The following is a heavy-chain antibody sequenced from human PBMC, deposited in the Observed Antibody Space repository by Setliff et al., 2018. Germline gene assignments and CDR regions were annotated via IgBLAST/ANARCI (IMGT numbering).Heavy chain of an antibody. CDR3: AKLPSGYPFNWFDP. V-gene: IGHV3-23*01. Sequence: PGGSLRLSCAASGFTFSTYAMSWVRQAPGKGLEWISTISGSGDSSYYTDSVKGRFTISRDNSKNTVYLQMNSLRAEDTAVYYCAKLPSGYPFNWFDPWGQGTLVTVSS. CDR1: GFTFSTYA. D-gene: IGHD3-22*01. CDR2: ISGSGDSS. J-gene: IGHJ5*02.